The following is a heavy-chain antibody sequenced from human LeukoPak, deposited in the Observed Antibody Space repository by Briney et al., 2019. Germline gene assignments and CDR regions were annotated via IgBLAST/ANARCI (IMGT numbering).Heavy chain of an antibody. D-gene: IGHD3-10*01. V-gene: IGHV3-30*03. CDR2: ISYDGSNK. CDR1: GFTFSSYG. Sequence: GGSLRLSCAVSGFTFSSYGMHWVRQAPGKGLEWVAVISYDGSNKSYADSVKGRFAISRDNSKNTIYLQMNSLRAEDTAVYYCAFYRGAHSYFPYWGQGTLVTVSS. J-gene: IGHJ4*02. CDR3: AFYRGAHSYFPY.